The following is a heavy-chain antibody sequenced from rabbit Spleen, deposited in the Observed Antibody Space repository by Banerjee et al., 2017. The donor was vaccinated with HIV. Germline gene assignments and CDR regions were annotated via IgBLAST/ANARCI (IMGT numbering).Heavy chain of an antibody. J-gene: IGHJ4*01. CDR1: GFTFSSYW. CDR3: ARDGHSSVFDL. Sequence: QSLEESRGGLVKPEGSLTLSCTASGFTFSSYWMSWVRQAPGKGLEWIGSFDFRGGRAYYASWAKGRFTISKTSSTTMTLQLNSLTAADTATYFCARDGHSSVFDLWGPGTLVTVS. D-gene: IGHD4-1*01. V-gene: IGHV1S40*01. CDR2: FDFRGGRA.